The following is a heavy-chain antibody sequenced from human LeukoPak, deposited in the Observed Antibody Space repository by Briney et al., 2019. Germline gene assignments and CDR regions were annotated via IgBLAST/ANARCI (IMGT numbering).Heavy chain of an antibody. CDR2: ISSSSSYI. CDR3: ASTVMGGLTGYYRGEQNGYYYYCMDV. CDR1: GFTFSSYS. D-gene: IGHD3-9*01. Sequence: PGGSLRLSCAASGFTFSSYSMNWVRQAPGKGLEWVSSISSSSSYIYYADSVKGRFTISRDNAKNSLYLQMNSLRAEDTAVYYCASTVMGGLTGYYRGEQNGYYYYCMDVWGKGTTVTVSS. J-gene: IGHJ6*03. V-gene: IGHV3-21*01.